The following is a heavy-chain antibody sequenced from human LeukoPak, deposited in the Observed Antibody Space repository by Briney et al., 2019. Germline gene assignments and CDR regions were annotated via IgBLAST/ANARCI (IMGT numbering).Heavy chain of an antibody. CDR2: ISYDGSNK. J-gene: IGHJ4*02. Sequence: PGRSLRLSCAASGFAFSSYGMHWVRQAPGKGLEWVAVISYDGSNKYYADSVKSRFTISRDNSKNTLYLQMNSLRAEDTAVYYCAKDADTAMLFYFDYWGQGTLVTVSS. CDR1: GFAFSSYG. V-gene: IGHV3-30*18. CDR3: AKDADTAMLFYFDY. D-gene: IGHD5-18*01.